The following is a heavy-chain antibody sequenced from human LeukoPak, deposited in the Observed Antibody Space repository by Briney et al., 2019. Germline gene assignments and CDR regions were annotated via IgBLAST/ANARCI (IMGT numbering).Heavy chain of an antibody. J-gene: IGHJ4*02. Sequence: PSETLSLTCTVSGGSIGSYYWGWIRQPPGKGFEWIGYNSNSGSTDYNPSLKSRVTISVDTSKDQFSLKLSSLTAADTAMFYCVRHGGGYSFGYWGQGTLVTVSS. CDR2: NSNSGST. CDR3: VRHGGGYSFGY. D-gene: IGHD2-21*01. CDR1: GGSIGSYY. V-gene: IGHV4-59*08.